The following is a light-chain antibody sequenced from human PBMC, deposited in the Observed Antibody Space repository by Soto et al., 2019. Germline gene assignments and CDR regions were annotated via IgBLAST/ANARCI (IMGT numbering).Light chain of an antibody. J-gene: IGKJ1*01. CDR2: ATS. CDR3: QQSYSRSWT. Sequence: DIQMTQSPSSLSASLGDRVTITCRASRTIDNYLNWYQQKPGRAPELLVYATSSLQSGVPSRFTGGGSGTHFTLTISSLQPEDSATYYCQQSYSRSWTFGQGTKVDIK. CDR1: RTIDNY. V-gene: IGKV1-39*01.